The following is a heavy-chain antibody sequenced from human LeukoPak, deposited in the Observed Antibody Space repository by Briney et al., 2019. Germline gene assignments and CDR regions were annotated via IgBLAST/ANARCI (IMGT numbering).Heavy chain of an antibody. CDR3: ARVGYDSSGYYSALDY. V-gene: IGHV4-59*12. CDR1: GGSISSYY. Sequence: SETLSLTCTVSGGSISSYYWSWIRQPPGKGLEWIGYIYYSGSTNYNPSLKSRVTMSLDTTKNQFSLRLSSVTAADTAVYYCARVGYDSSGYYSALDYWGQGTLVTVSS. J-gene: IGHJ4*02. CDR2: IYYSGST. D-gene: IGHD3-22*01.